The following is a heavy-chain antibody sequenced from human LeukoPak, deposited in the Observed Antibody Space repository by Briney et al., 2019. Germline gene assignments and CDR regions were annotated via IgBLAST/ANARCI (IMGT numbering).Heavy chain of an antibody. Sequence: PAASVKVSCKASGYTFTSYGIIWVRQAPGQGLEWMGWISAYNGNTNYAQKLQGRVAMTTDTSTSTAYMELRSLRSDDTAVYYCARGNSPERYYYYGMDVWGQGTTVTVSS. D-gene: IGHD1-1*01. V-gene: IGHV1-18*01. CDR1: GYTFTSYG. CDR3: ARGNSPERYYYYGMDV. J-gene: IGHJ6*02. CDR2: ISAYNGNT.